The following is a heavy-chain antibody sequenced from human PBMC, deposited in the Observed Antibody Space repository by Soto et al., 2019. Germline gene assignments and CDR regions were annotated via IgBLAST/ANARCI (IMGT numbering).Heavy chain of an antibody. CDR2: IYPGDSDT. V-gene: IGHV5-51*01. CDR3: ARHSYGSDAFDI. J-gene: IGHJ3*02. Sequence: GESVKISCKGSGYSVSSYWSGWVRQMPGKGLEWMGIIYPGDSDTRYSPSFQGQVTISADKSISTAYLQWSSLKASDTAMYYCARHSYGSDAFDIWGQGTMVTVSS. D-gene: IGHD5-18*01. CDR1: GYSVSSYW.